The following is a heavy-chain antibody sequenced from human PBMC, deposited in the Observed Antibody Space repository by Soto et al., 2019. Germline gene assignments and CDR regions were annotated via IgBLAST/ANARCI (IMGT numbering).Heavy chain of an antibody. CDR3: AREYTYGSNFFDC. CDR1: GGSISSAAYY. J-gene: IGHJ4*02. D-gene: IGHD5-18*01. CDR2: VSHSGST. Sequence: QVRLQESGPGLVKPSQTLSLTCTVSGGSISSAAYYWSWIRHHPGKGLEWIGYVSHSGSTYYNPSLKSRVIISVATSKNRSSLSLTSVTAADTAVYYCAREYTYGSNFFDCWGQGALVTVSS. V-gene: IGHV4-31*03.